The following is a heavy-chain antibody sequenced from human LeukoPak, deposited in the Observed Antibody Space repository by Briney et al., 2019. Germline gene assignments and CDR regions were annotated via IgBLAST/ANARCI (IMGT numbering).Heavy chain of an antibody. CDR3: AKEGLRVGAPRNYFDY. D-gene: IGHD1-26*01. Sequence: ASVKVSCKASGYSFTKYAIHWMRQAPGHRLEGMGWITADDGDTKYSEDLQGRVTITSDTSATTTYIELSSLTSEDMAVYYCAKEGLRVGAPRNYFDYWGQGTLVTVSS. CDR2: ITADDGDT. J-gene: IGHJ4*02. V-gene: IGHV1-3*03. CDR1: GYSFTKYA.